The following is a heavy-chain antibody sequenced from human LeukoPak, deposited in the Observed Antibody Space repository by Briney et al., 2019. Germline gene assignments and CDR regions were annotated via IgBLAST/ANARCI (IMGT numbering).Heavy chain of an antibody. CDR3: ARASLGYCSGGSCSGQHYYGMDV. CDR2: INPSGTST. D-gene: IGHD2-15*01. Sequence: ASVKVSCKASGYTFTSYAMNWVRQAPGQGLEWMGVINPSGTSTDYAQKFQGRVTMTRDTSTNTVYMELSSLRSEDTAVYYCARASLGYCSGGSCSGQHYYGMDVWGQGTTVTVSS. CDR1: GYTFTSYA. V-gene: IGHV1-46*01. J-gene: IGHJ6*02.